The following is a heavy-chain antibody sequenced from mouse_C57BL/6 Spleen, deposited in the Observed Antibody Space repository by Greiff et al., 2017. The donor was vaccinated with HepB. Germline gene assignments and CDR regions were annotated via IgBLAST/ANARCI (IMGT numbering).Heavy chain of an antibody. V-gene: IGHV5-16*01. J-gene: IGHJ4*01. D-gene: IGHD2-4*01. CDR3: ARIYDYEDAMDY. CDR2: INYDGSST. CDR1: GFTFSDYY. Sequence: EVMLVESEGGLVQPGRSMKLSCTASGFTFSDYYMAWVRQVPEKGLEWVANINYDGSSTYYLDSLKSRFIISRDNAKNILYLQMSSLKSEDTATYYCARIYDYEDAMDYWGQGTSVTVSS.